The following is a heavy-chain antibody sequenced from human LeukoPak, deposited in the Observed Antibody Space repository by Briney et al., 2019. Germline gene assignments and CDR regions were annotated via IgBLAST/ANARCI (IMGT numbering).Heavy chain of an antibody. CDR2: IYDSGNT. D-gene: IGHD6-13*01. CDR3: ARDRGSSSPWAFDI. Sequence: SETLSLTCTVSGGSISSHYWSWIRQPPGKGLEWIGYIYDSGNTNYNPSLKSRVTISVDTSKNQFSLKLSSVTAADTAVYYCARDRGSSSPWAFDIWGQGTVVTVSS. CDR1: GGSISSHY. V-gene: IGHV4-59*11. J-gene: IGHJ3*02.